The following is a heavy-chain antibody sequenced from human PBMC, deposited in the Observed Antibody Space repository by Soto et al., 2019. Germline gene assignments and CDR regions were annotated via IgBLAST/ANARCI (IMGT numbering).Heavy chain of an antibody. J-gene: IGHJ4*02. D-gene: IGHD6-13*01. CDR2: ISASGDLT. V-gene: IGHV3-23*01. Sequence: EVQLLESGGALVQPGGSLRLSCAASGFTFSSYAMSWVRQAPGKGLEWVSSISASGDLTHNADSVKGRFAISRDNSMNTLDLQLNSLTADDTAVYYCAKGGLYNSSWYEGYWGQGTLVTVSS. CDR3: AKGGLYNSSWYEGY. CDR1: GFTFSSYA.